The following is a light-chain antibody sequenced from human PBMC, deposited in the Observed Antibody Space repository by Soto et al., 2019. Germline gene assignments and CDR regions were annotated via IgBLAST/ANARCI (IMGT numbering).Light chain of an antibody. V-gene: IGKV1-5*01. CDR2: DAS. J-gene: IGKJ5*01. Sequence: IQMTQSPSTLSASVGDRVTITCRASQSISSWLAWYQQKPGKAPKLLIYDASSLESGVPSRFSGSGSGTESTLTISSLQPDDFATYYCQQYNSYPITFGQGTRLEIK. CDR1: QSISSW. CDR3: QQYNSYPIT.